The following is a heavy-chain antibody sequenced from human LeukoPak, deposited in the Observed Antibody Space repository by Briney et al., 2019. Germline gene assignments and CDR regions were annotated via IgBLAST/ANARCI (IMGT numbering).Heavy chain of an antibody. CDR1: GGSISSYY. V-gene: IGHV4-59*01. J-gene: IGHJ3*02. Sequence: SETLSLTCTVSGGSISSYYWSWIRQPPGKGLEWIGYIYYSGSTNYNPSLKSRVTISVDTSKNQFSLKLSSVTAADTAVYYCAREGLNAFDIWGQGTMVTVST. D-gene: IGHD3-22*01. CDR3: AREGLNAFDI. CDR2: IYYSGST.